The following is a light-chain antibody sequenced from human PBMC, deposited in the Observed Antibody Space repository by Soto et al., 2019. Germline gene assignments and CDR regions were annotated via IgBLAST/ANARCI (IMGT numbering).Light chain of an antibody. CDR2: GAS. Sequence: EIVLTQSPGTLSLSPWERATLSCRASQSVSNNYLAWYQQKPGQAPRLLIYGASNRATGIPARFSGSGSGTDFTLTISSLEPEDFAVYYCQQRSNWPRTFGQGTKVDIK. CDR1: QSVSNNY. J-gene: IGKJ1*01. V-gene: IGKV3-11*01. CDR3: QQRSNWPRT.